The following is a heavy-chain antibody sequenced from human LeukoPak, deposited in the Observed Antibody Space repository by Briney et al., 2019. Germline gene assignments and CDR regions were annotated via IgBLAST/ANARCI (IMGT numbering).Heavy chain of an antibody. J-gene: IGHJ4*02. CDR3: AMTPNGIYYVIGSYFHY. V-gene: IGHV3-53*01. Sequence: PGGSLRLSCAASGFTFSSYAMSWVRQAPGKGLEWVSIIYSGGSTYYADSVKGRFTISRDNSKNTLYLQVNSLRAEDTAVYYCAMTPNGIYYVIGSYFHYWGQGTLVTVSS. CDR1: GFTFSSYA. D-gene: IGHD1-26*01. CDR2: IYSGGST.